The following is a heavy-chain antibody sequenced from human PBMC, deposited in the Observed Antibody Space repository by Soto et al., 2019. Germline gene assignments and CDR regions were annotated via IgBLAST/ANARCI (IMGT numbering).Heavy chain of an antibody. J-gene: IGHJ4*01. D-gene: IGHD2-21*01. V-gene: IGHV4-59*08. Sequence: SETLSLTCTVSGSPISSYYWSWFRQPPGQGLEWVGYIYYTGTTTYNPSLKSRVTVSIDTSKSQFSLNLRSVTAADTAVYYCARLGDYSQAFDYWGHGNLVTVSS. CDR1: GSPISSYY. CDR3: ARLGDYSQAFDY. CDR2: IYYTGTT.